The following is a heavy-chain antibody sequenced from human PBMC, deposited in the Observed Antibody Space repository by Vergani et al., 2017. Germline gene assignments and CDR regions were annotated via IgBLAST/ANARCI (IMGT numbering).Heavy chain of an antibody. CDR3: ARAKGYCSSTSCHSLDY. Sequence: QVQLQESGPGLVKPSETLSLTCTVSGGSISSYYWSWIRQPPGKGLEWIGYIYDSGDTKYNPSLKSRVTMSLDTSKNQFSLKLSSVTAADTAVYYCARAKGYCSSTSCHSLDYWGQGTLVTVSS. D-gene: IGHD2-2*01. J-gene: IGHJ4*02. CDR2: IYDSGDT. CDR1: GGSISSYY. V-gene: IGHV4-59*01.